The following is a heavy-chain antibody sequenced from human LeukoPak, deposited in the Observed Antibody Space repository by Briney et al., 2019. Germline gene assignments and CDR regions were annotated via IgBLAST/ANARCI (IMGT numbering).Heavy chain of an antibody. Sequence: SETLSLTCTVSGGSISNYYWSWIRQPPGKGLEWIGYIYYSGSTNCNPSLRSRVTISVDTSKNQFSLKLSSVTAADTAVYYCARSHGSGSYYNLNDYWGQGALVTVSS. V-gene: IGHV4-59*01. CDR3: ARSHGSGSYYNLNDY. CDR1: GGSISNYY. CDR2: IYYSGST. J-gene: IGHJ4*02. D-gene: IGHD3-10*01.